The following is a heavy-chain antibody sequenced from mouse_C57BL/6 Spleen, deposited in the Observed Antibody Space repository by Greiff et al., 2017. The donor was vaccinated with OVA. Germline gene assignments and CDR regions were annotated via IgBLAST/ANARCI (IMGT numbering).Heavy chain of an antibody. V-gene: IGHV1-85*01. CDR3: ARYGSSYVYYAMDY. D-gene: IGHD1-1*01. Sequence: LVESGPELVKPGASVKLSCKASGYTFTSYDINWVKQRPGQGLEWIGWIYPRDGSTKYNEKFKGKATLTVDTSSSTAYMELHSLTSEDSAVYFCARYGSSYVYYAMDYWGQGTSVTVSS. CDR1: GYTFTSYD. CDR2: IYPRDGST. J-gene: IGHJ4*01.